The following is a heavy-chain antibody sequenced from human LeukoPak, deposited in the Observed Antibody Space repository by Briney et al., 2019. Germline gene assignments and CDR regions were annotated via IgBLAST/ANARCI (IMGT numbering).Heavy chain of an antibody. CDR1: GFTFSSYA. CDR2: ISGSGGST. D-gene: IGHD6-19*01. V-gene: IGHV3-23*01. J-gene: IGHJ4*02. Sequence: GGSLRLSCAASGFTFSSYALSWVRQAPGKGLECVSAISGSGGSTYSADSLKGRFTISRDNSKNTLYLQINSLRTDDTTVFYCARGGLGSAFDNWGQGTLVTVSS. CDR3: ARGGLGSAFDN.